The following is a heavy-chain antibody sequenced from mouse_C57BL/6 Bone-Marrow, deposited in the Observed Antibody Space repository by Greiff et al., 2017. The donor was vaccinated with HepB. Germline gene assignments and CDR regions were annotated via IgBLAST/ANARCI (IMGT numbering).Heavy chain of an antibody. V-gene: IGHV5-6*01. CDR2: ISSGGSYT. Sequence: DVQLVESGGDLVKPGGSLKLSCAASGFTFSSYGMSWVRQTPDKRLEWVATISSGGSYTYYPDSVKGRFTISRDNAKNTLYLQMSSLKSEDTAMYYCARKGCPWYFDVWGTGTTVTVSS. CDR3: ARKGCPWYFDV. CDR1: GFTFSSYG. J-gene: IGHJ1*03.